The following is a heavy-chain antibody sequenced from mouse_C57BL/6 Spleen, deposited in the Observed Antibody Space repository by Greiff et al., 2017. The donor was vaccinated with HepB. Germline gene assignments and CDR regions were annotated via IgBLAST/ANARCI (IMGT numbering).Heavy chain of an antibody. V-gene: IGHV1-50*01. CDR2: IDPSDSNT. CDR3: ASRLYFASDD. CDR1: GYTFTSYW. J-gene: IGHJ2*01. D-gene: IGHD1-2*01. Sequence: QVQLQQPGAELAKPGASVKLSCKASGYTFTSYWMQWVKQRPGQGLEWIGEIDPSDSNTNYNKKFKGKATLTVDTSSSTAYMQLSSLTSEDSAVYSCASRLYFASDDWGKGTTLTVSS.